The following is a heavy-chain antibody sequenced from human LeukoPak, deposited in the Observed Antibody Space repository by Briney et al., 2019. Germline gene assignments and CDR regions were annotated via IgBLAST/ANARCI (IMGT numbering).Heavy chain of an antibody. CDR2: IYYSGST. CDR1: GGSISSGGYY. Sequence: PSQTMSLTCTVSGGSISSGGYYWSWIRQHPGKGLEWIGYIYYSGSTYYNPSLKSRVTISVDTSKNQFSLKLSSVTAADTAVYYCARLRLADLYRFDPWGQGILVTVSS. V-gene: IGHV4-31*03. D-gene: IGHD2-21*01. J-gene: IGHJ5*02. CDR3: ARLRLADLYRFDP.